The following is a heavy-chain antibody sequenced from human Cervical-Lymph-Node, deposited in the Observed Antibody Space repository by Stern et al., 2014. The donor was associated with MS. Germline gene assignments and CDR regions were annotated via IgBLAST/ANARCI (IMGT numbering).Heavy chain of an antibody. CDR1: GYPFTGYD. CDR3: ARRKTGWTGTTLFDVFDT. V-gene: IGHV1-8*01. Sequence: MQLVESGAEVKKPGASVRVACKASGYPFTGYDITWVRQATGQGLEWMGWINPNSGATGNAQKFQGRVSMARDTSIDTIYMELNSLTSEDTGVYYCARRKTGWTGTTLFDVFDTWGQGTVVTVSS. D-gene: IGHD1/OR15-1a*01. J-gene: IGHJ3*02. CDR2: INPNSGAT.